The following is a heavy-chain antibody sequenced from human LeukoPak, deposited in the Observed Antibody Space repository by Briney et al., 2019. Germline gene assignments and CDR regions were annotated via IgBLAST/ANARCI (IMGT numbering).Heavy chain of an antibody. CDR1: GFTVSSNY. Sequence: GGSLRLSCAASGFTVSSNYMSWVRQAPGKGLEWVSVIYSGGSTYYADSVKGRFTISRDNSKNTLFLELNSLRAEDTAVYYCATDAYFDMRGGPRRWGQGTLVSVSS. CDR3: ATDAYFDMRGGPRR. V-gene: IGHV3-66*01. D-gene: IGHD3-9*01. J-gene: IGHJ1*01. CDR2: IYSGGST.